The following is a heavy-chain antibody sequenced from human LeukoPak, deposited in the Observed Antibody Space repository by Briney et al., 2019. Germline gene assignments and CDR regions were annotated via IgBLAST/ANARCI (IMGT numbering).Heavy chain of an antibody. V-gene: IGHV1-69*04. CDR1: GGTFSSYA. J-gene: IGHJ3*02. CDR2: IIPILGIA. D-gene: IGHD2-21*02. Sequence: GASVKVSCKASGGTFSSYAISWVRQAPGQGLEWMGRIIPILGIANYAQKFQGRVTITADKSTSTAYMELSSLRSEDTAVYYCASSSGSYCGGDCYSNAFDIWGQGTMVTVSS. CDR3: ASSSGSYCGGDCYSNAFDI.